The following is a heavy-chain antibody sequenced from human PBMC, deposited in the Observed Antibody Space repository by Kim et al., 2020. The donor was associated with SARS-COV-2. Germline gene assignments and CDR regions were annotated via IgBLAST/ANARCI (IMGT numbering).Heavy chain of an antibody. CDR1: GFTLNELS. J-gene: IGHJ5*02. V-gene: IGHV1-24*01. CDR3: TIRVGISWYNWFDP. D-gene: IGHD1-26*01. Sequence: ASVKVSCKASGFTLNELSIHWVRQAPGEGLEWMGGFDPEDGKAIYAQKFQGRVTLTEDTSTDTAYMELSSLRSDDTAVYYCTIRVGISWYNWFDPWGQGT. CDR2: FDPEDGKA.